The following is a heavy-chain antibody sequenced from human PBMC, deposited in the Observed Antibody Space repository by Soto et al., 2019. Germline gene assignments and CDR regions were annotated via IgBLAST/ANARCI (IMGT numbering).Heavy chain of an antibody. D-gene: IGHD3-10*01. CDR3: AKEGRITMVRGVIITPYYYYGMDV. J-gene: IGHJ6*02. Sequence: GGSLRPSCAASGFTFSSYGMHWVRQAPGKGLEWVAVISYDGSNKYYADSVKGRFTISRDNSKNTLYLQMNSLRAEDTAVYYCAKEGRITMVRGVIITPYYYYGMDVWGQGTTVTVSS. CDR1: GFTFSSYG. V-gene: IGHV3-30*18. CDR2: ISYDGSNK.